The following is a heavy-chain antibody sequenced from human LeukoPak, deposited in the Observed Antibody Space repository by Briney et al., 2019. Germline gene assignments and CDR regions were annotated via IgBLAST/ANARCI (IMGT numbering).Heavy chain of an antibody. CDR1: GSSINNYY. J-gene: IGHJ3*02. V-gene: IGHV4-59*10. CDR3: ARAPVTVKDSFDI. CDR2: IFTSGST. Sequence: SETLSLTCAVYGSSINNYYWSWIRQPAGKGLEWIGRIFTSGSTNYNASLKSRVTMSVDTSKNQFSLKLRSMTAADTAVYYCARAPVTVKDSFDIWGQGTMVTVSS. D-gene: IGHD4-11*01.